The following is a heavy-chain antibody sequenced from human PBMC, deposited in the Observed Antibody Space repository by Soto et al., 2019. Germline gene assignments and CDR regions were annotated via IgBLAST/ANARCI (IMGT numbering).Heavy chain of an antibody. J-gene: IGHJ4*02. CDR3: GGQRGGGGY. Sequence: EVQLVESGGGLIQPGGSLRLSCAVSGFTASNNYMSWVRQAPGKGLEGVSVIYSGGYTAYGDSVKGRFTISRDNSKNTFILQVNSRGAGGTAVFYWGGQRGGGGYWGQGTLVTVSS. V-gene: IGHV3-53*01. CDR2: IYSGGYT. CDR1: GFTASNNY. D-gene: IGHD6-25*01.